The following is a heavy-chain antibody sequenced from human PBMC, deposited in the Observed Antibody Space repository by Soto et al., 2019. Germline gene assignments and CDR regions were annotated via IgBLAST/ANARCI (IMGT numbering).Heavy chain of an antibody. V-gene: IGHV4-59*01. J-gene: IGHJ5*02. CDR1: GGSISSDY. CDR3: ARDGHHGSGSYYTWFDP. CDR2: IYDSGSTGST. D-gene: IGHD3-10*01. Sequence: EILPLTCTVAGGSISSDYWNWIRKPPGKGLEWIGYIYDSGSTGSTNYNPSLKSRVTISVETSKNQVTLRLSSVTAADTAVYYCARDGHHGSGSYYTWFDPWGQGTLVTVSS.